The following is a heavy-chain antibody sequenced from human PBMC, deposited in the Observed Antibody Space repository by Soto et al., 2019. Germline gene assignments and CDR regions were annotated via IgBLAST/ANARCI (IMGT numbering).Heavy chain of an antibody. Sequence: QVQLVQSGAEVKKPGASVKISCKTSGYTFTRYTIHWLRQAPGPRLEWMGWINTGRGNTKYSAKLQGRVSITPDTAASTAYMDLSSRTSADTALYYCSRDAYSSGYDSDYWGQGTLVTVSS. CDR3: SRDAYSSGYDSDY. CDR1: GYTFTRYT. J-gene: IGHJ4*02. V-gene: IGHV1-3*04. D-gene: IGHD5-18*01. CDR2: INTGRGNT.